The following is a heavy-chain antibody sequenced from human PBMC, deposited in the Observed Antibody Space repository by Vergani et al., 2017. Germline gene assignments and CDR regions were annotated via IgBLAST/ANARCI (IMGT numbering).Heavy chain of an antibody. Sequence: QVQLVQSGAEVKKPGSSVKVSCKASGGTFSSYAISWVRQAPGQGLEWMGGIIPIFVTANYAQKFQGRVTMTRDTSISTAYMELSRLRSDDTAVYYCARELWGSYRIPFDYWGQGTLVTVSS. CDR2: IIPIFVTA. V-gene: IGHV1-69*06. CDR1: GGTFSSYA. J-gene: IGHJ4*02. D-gene: IGHD3-16*01. CDR3: ARELWGSYRIPFDY.